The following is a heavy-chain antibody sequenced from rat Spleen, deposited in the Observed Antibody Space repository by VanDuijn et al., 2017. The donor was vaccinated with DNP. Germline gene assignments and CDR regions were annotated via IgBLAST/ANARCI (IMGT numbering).Heavy chain of an antibody. CDR2: IDTDVDKS. CDR1: GFTFSSFP. D-gene: IGHD1-11*01. CDR3: TRNGGFDY. V-gene: IGHV5-46*01. Sequence: EVQLVESGGDLVRPGGSLKLSCAASGFTFSSFPMAWVRQARTEGLEWVATIDTDVDKSYYRDSVKGRFTISRDNAENTLFLQMNSLRAEDTATYFCTRNGGFDYWGQGVMVTVSS. J-gene: IGHJ2*01.